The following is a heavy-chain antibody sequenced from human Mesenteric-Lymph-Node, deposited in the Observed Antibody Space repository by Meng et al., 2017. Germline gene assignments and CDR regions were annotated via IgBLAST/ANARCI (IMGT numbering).Heavy chain of an antibody. Sequence: GESLKISCAASGFTFSSYAMHWVRQAPGKGLEWVAVISYDGSNKYYADSVKGRFTISRDNAKNSLYLQMNSLRAEDSALYYCARDDVGAPRSYWGQGTLVTVSS. V-gene: IGHV3-30*04. CDR2: ISYDGSNK. CDR3: ARDDVGAPRSY. CDR1: GFTFSSYA. D-gene: IGHD1-26*01. J-gene: IGHJ4*02.